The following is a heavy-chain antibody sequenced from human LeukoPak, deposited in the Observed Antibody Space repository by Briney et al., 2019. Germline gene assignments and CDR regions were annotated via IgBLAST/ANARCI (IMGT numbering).Heavy chain of an antibody. CDR2: ISYDGSNK. CDR1: GFTFSSYG. Sequence: GGSLRLSCAASGFTFSSYGMHWVRQAPGKGLEWVAVISYDGSNKYYADSVKSRFTISRDNSKNTLYLQMNSLRAEDTAVYYCAKEWDTLQFDYWGQGTLVTVSS. D-gene: IGHD5-18*01. V-gene: IGHV3-30*18. J-gene: IGHJ4*02. CDR3: AKEWDTLQFDY.